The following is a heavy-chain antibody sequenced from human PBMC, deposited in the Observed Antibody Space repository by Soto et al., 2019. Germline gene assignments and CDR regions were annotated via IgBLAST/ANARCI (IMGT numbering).Heavy chain of an antibody. CDR2: IYPSDSDT. V-gene: IGHV5-51*01. CDR1: GYSFANYW. J-gene: IGHJ4*02. CDR3: ARGDTSDYSTAKPADY. D-gene: IGHD3-22*01. Sequence: GESLKISCSGSGYSFANYWIGWVRQMPGKGLEWMGIIYPSDSDTRYSPSFQGQVTISADKSISTAFLQWSSLKASDPAMYFCARGDTSDYSTAKPADYWGQGTLVTVYS.